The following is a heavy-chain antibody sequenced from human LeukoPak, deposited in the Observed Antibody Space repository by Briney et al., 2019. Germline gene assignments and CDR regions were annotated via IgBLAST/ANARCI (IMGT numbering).Heavy chain of an antibody. V-gene: IGHV3-74*01. CDR1: GFAFNTYW. J-gene: IGHJ5*02. CDR3: ARDTYYAPFDP. D-gene: IGHD2/OR15-2a*01. Sequence: PGGSLRLSCAASGFAFNTYWMHWVRQAPGKGLEWVSRIRGDWTNPIYADSVKGRFTISRDNAKNTLYLQMNSLRAEDTAVYYCARDTYYAPFDPWGQGTLVTVSS. CDR2: IRGDWTNP.